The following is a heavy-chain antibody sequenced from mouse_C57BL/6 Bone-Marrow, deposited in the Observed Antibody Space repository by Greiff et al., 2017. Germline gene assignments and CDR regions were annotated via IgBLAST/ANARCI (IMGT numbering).Heavy chain of an antibody. CDR2: IYIGNGYT. D-gene: IGHD2-1*01. Sequence: EVKLMESGAELVRPGSSVKMSCKTPGYTFTSYGINWVKQRPGQGLEWIGYIYIGNGYTEYNEKFKGKATLTSDTSSSTAYMQLSSLTSEDSAIYFCARGPIYYGNGDFDYWGQGTTLTVSS. V-gene: IGHV1-58*01. CDR1: GYTFTSYG. CDR3: ARGPIYYGNGDFDY. J-gene: IGHJ2*01.